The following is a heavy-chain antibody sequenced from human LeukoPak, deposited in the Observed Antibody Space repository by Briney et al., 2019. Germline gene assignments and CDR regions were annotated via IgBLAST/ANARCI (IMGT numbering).Heavy chain of an antibody. Sequence: GGSLRLSCAASGFTFSSYAMHWVRQAPGKGLEWVAVISYDGSDKYYADSVKGRFTISRDNSKNTLYLQMNSLRAEDTAVYYCASPDTAMVTGKFDYWGQGTLVTVSS. J-gene: IGHJ4*02. CDR2: ISYDGSDK. CDR3: ASPDTAMVTGKFDY. D-gene: IGHD5-18*01. V-gene: IGHV3-30-3*01. CDR1: GFTFSSYA.